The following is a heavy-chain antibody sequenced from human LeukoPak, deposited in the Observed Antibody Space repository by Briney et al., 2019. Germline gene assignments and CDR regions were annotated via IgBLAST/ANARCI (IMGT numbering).Heavy chain of an antibody. J-gene: IGHJ2*01. Sequence: SETLSLTCAVYGGSFSGYYWSWIRQRPGKGLEWIGEINHSGSTNYNPSLKSRVTISVDTSENQFSLKLSSVTAADTAVYYCARNRPRYDILTGYYKPDWYFDLWGRGTLVTVSS. CDR2: INHSGST. CDR1: GGSFSGYY. V-gene: IGHV4-34*01. D-gene: IGHD3-9*01. CDR3: ARNRPRYDILTGYYKPDWYFDL.